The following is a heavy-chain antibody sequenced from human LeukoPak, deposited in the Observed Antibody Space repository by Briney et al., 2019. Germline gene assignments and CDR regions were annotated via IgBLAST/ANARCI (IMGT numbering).Heavy chain of an antibody. V-gene: IGHV4-4*09. CDR1: GGSISSFY. D-gene: IGHD6-6*01. CDR3: ARLSTEYSSSSAFDY. J-gene: IGHJ4*02. Sequence: PSETLPHTCTVSGGSISSFYWSWIRQPPGKGLEWIGYIYTSGSTNYNPSLKSRVTISVDTSKNQFSLKLSSVTAADTAVYYCARLSTEYSSSSAFDYWGQGTLVTVSS. CDR2: IYTSGST.